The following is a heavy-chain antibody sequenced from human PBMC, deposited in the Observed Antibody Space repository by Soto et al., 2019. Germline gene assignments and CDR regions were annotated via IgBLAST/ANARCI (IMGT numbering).Heavy chain of an antibody. D-gene: IGHD4-17*01. CDR2: MNPNSGNT. V-gene: IGHV1-8*01. CDR1: GYSFTSDG. J-gene: IGHJ4*02. Sequence: ASVKGSCKASGYSFTSDGSSWGRQATGKGLEWMGWMNPNSGNTGYAQKFQGRVTMTRNTSISTAYMELSSLRSEDTAVYYCARGHTDDYGDYDPPDYWGQGTLVTVSS. CDR3: ARGHTDDYGDYDPPDY.